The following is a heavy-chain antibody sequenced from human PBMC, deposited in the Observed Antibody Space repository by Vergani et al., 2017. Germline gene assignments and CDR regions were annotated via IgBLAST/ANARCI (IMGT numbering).Heavy chain of an antibody. V-gene: IGHV3-66*02. CDR1: GFSVRTNY. CDR3: ARDGREQTPNFSYGLDV. D-gene: IGHD1-26*01. Sequence: EVQLLESGGGLVQPGGSLRLSCEASGFSVRTNYMTWVRQIPGKGLECVSILFSAGSTSYSDSVKGRFTISKDNSKNVLYLQMNSLRVEDTAVYYCARDGREQTPNFSYGLDVWGQGTTVTVSS. CDR2: LFSAGST. J-gene: IGHJ6*02.